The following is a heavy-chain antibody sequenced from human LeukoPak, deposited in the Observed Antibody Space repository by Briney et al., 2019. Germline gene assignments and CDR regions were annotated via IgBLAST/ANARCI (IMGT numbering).Heavy chain of an antibody. Sequence: GASVTASCKASGGTFSSYAISWVRQAPGQGLEWMGGIIPIFGTANYAQKFQGRVTITADESTSTAYMELSSLRSEDTAVYYCARDASGVSLYYWGQGTLVTVSS. D-gene: IGHD5/OR15-5a*01. V-gene: IGHV1-69*13. CDR3: ARDASGVSLYY. J-gene: IGHJ4*02. CDR2: IIPIFGTA. CDR1: GGTFSSYA.